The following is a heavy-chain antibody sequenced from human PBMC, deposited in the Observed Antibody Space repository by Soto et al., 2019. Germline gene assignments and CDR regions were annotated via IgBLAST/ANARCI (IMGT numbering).Heavy chain of an antibody. CDR3: ARSGSYSWLPY. J-gene: IGHJ4*02. V-gene: IGHV3-23*01. CDR2: ISPSGDT. Sequence: PWGSLRLSCAASGFTFSSYALSWVRQAPGRGLEWVSSISPSGDTYYADSVKGRFTLSRDNSKNTVYLQMNSLKAEDTALYFCARSGSYSWLPYWGQGTLVTVSS. CDR1: GFTFSSYA. D-gene: IGHD1-26*01.